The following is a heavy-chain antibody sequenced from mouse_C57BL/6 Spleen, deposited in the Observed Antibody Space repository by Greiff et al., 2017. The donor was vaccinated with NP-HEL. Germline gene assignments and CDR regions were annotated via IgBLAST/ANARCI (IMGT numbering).Heavy chain of an antibody. V-gene: IGHV1-76*01. CDR2: IYPGSGNT. D-gene: IGHD2-4*01. CDR1: GYTFTDYY. CDR3: ARSVDYAGFFDY. J-gene: IGHJ2*01. Sequence: QVQLQQSGAELVRPGASVKLSCKASGYTFTDYYINWVKQRPGQGLEWIARIYPGSGNTYYNEKFKGKATLTAEKSSSTAYMQLSSLTSEDSAVYFCARSVDYAGFFDYWGQGTTLTVSS.